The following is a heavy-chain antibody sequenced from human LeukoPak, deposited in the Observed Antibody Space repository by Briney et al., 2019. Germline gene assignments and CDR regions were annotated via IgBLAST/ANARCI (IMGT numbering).Heavy chain of an antibody. Sequence: SETLSLTCNVSGGSIRGYYWSWIRQPPGKGLEWIGYIYSIGSTNYNPSLKSRVNMSVDTSKNQFSLKVSSVTAADTAVYYCARVFDSGSQAYFYYMDVWGKGTTVTIFS. CDR1: GGSIRGYY. D-gene: IGHD3-10*01. J-gene: IGHJ6*03. CDR3: ARVFDSGSQAYFYYMDV. CDR2: IYSIGST. V-gene: IGHV4-59*01.